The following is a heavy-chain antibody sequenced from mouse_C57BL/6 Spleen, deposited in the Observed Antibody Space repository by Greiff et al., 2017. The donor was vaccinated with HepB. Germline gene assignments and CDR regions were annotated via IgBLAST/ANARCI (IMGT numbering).Heavy chain of an antibody. CDR1: GYTFTSYW. CDR2: IDPSDSYT. CDR3: AKLKRQPGFYAMDY. V-gene: IGHV1-50*01. J-gene: IGHJ4*01. D-gene: IGHD3-2*01. Sequence: VQLQQSGAELVKPGASVKLSCKASGYTFTSYWMQWVKQRPGQGLEWIGEIDPSDSYTNYNQKFKGKATFTVDTSSSTAYMQLSSLPSEDSAVYYCAKLKRQPGFYAMDYWGQGTSVTVSS.